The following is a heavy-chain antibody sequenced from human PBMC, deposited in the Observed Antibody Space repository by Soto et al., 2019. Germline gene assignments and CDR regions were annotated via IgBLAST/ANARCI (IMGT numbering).Heavy chain of an antibody. Sequence: QVQLVQSGAEGKRPGSSVKVSCTPSGGTFNTLSINWVRQAPGQGLEWMGAIIPFFDSTNYAQKFQDRVTITADKSLGTSYIELTSLRSDDTAVYDCTTRDQGRFDHWGQGTPLTVSS. J-gene: IGHJ4*02. D-gene: IGHD2-2*01. V-gene: IGHV1-69*06. CDR1: GGTFNTLS. CDR3: TTRDQGRFDH. CDR2: IIPFFDST.